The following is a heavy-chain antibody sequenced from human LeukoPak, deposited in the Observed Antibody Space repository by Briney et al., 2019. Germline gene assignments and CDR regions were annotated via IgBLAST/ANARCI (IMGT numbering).Heavy chain of an antibody. V-gene: IGHV1-2*02. Sequence: ASVKVSCKASGYTFTGYYMHWVRQAPGQGLEWMGWINPNSGGTNYAQKFQGRVTMTRDTSISTAYMELSRLRSDDTAVYYCARGSGSYHRWFDPWGQGTLVTVSS. CDR1: GYTFTGYY. J-gene: IGHJ5*02. CDR3: ARGSGSYHRWFDP. CDR2: INPNSGGT. D-gene: IGHD3-10*01.